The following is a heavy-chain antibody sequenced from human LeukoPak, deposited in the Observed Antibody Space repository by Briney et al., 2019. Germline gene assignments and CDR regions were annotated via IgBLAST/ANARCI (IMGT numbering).Heavy chain of an antibody. CDR1: GYTFTSYG. V-gene: IGHV1-18*01. D-gene: IGHD5-18*01. J-gene: IGHJ3*02. CDR2: ISAYNGNT. CDR3: ARERSTRGYSYGRADAFDI. Sequence: AASVKVSCKASGYTFTSYGISWVRQAPGQGLERMGWISAYNGNTNYAQKLQGRVTMTTDTSTSTAYMELRSLRSDDTAVYYCARERSTRGYSYGRADAFDIWGQGTMVTVSS.